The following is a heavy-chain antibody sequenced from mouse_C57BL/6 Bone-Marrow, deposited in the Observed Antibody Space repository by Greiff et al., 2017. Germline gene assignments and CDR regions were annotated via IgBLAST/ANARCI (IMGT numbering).Heavy chain of an antibody. J-gene: IGHJ2*01. CDR2: IYPRDGST. V-gene: IGHV1-85*01. CDR1: GYTFTSYD. D-gene: IGHD1-1*02. CDR3: AREGSYNY. Sequence: QVQLKESGPELVKPGASVKLSCKASGYTFTSYDINWVKPRPGQGLEWIGWIYPRDGSTKYNEKFKGKATLTVDTSSSTAYMELHSLTSEDSAVYFCAREGSYNYWGQGTTLTVSS.